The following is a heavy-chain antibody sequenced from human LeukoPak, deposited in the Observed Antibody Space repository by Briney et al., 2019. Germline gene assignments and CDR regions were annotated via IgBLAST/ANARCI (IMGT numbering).Heavy chain of an antibody. CDR3: ARDTTRWFSPSDH. J-gene: IGHJ4*02. V-gene: IGHV3-74*03. CDR1: GFTFSTYW. Sequence: GGSLRLSCVASGFTFSTYWMHWVRQAPGKGLLWVSRLSGDGSSTKYADSLKGRFTISRDNAKNSLYLQMNTLRADDTAVYYCARDTTRWFSPSDHWGQGTLVTVSS. D-gene: IGHD2-15*01. CDR2: LSGDGSST.